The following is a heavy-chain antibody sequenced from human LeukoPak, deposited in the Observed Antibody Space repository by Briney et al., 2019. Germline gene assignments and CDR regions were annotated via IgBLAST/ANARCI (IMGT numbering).Heavy chain of an antibody. CDR2: FDPEDGET. V-gene: IGHV1-24*01. Sequence: GASVKVSCKVSGYTLTELSMHWVRQAPGKGLEWMGGFDPEDGETIYAQKFQGRVTMTEDTSTDTAYMELSSLRSEDTAVYYCATRGDCSGGSCWDYYYYGMDVWGQGTLVTVSS. CDR3: ATRGDCSGGSCWDYYYYGMDV. CDR1: GYTLTELS. D-gene: IGHD2-15*01. J-gene: IGHJ6*02.